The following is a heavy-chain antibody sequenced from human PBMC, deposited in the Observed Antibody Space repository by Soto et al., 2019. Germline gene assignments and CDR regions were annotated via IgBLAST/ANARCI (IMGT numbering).Heavy chain of an antibody. CDR1: GYTFSGYY. CDR2: INAGNGNT. CDR3: ARHIGAYYDNNGYPYFDY. J-gene: IGHJ4*02. Sequence: GASVKVSCKASGYTFSGYYMHWVRQAPGQGLEWMAWINAGNGNTKYSQNFQGRVTITRDTSASTAYMELSRLRFDDTAMYYCARHIGAYYDNNGYPYFDYWGQGTRVTVSS. V-gene: IGHV1-3*01. D-gene: IGHD3-22*01.